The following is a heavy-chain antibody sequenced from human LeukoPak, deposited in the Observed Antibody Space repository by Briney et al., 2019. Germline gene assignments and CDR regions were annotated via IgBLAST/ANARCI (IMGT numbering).Heavy chain of an antibody. CDR3: ARGWDSSWYSRVYYYYYMDV. D-gene: IGHD6-13*01. Sequence: SETLSLTCTVSGASISTSSYYWGWIRQPPGKGLEWIGSIYYSGSTYYNPSLKSRVTISVDTSKNQFSLKLSSVTAADTAVYYCARGWDSSWYSRVYYYYYMDVWGKGTTVTVSS. CDR2: IYYSGST. V-gene: IGHV4-39*07. J-gene: IGHJ6*03. CDR1: GASISTSSYY.